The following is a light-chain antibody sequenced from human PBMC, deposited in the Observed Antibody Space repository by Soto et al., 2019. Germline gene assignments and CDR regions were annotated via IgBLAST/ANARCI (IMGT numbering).Light chain of an antibody. CDR2: EVT. V-gene: IGLV2-14*01. CDR3: SSYTIDSSVV. CDR1: SSDVAAYNY. Sequence: QSALTQPASVSGSPGQSITISCTGTSSDVAAYNYVSWCQQHPGQAPKLIIYEVTNRPSGVSSRFSGSKSGSTASLTISGLQAEDEAHYYCSSYTIDSSVVFGGGTKLTVL. J-gene: IGLJ2*01.